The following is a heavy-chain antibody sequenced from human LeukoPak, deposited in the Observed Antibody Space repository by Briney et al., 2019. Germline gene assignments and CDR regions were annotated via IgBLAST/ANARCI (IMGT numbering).Heavy chain of an antibody. CDR2: IYHSGST. CDR3: ARDAPFSDPRASVAAAGVDY. Sequence: SETLSLTCTVSGYSISSGYYWGWIRQPPGKGLEWIGSIYHSGSTYYNPSLKSRVTISVDTSKNQFSLRLSSVTAADTAVYYCARDAPFSDPRASVAAAGVDYWGQGTLVTVSS. D-gene: IGHD6-13*01. V-gene: IGHV4-38-2*02. J-gene: IGHJ4*02. CDR1: GYSISSGYY.